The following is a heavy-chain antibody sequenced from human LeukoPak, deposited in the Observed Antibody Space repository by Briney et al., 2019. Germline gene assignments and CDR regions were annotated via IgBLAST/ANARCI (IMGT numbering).Heavy chain of an antibody. Sequence: SETLSLTCTVSGGSVSSFYWSWIRQPPGKGLEWIGYIYTSENTYYNPSLKSRVTMPVDTSKNQFSLKLNSVTAADTAVYYCARLGFGIVGVSFDYWGQGTLVTVSS. D-gene: IGHD1-26*01. J-gene: IGHJ4*02. CDR1: GGSVSSFY. V-gene: IGHV4-4*09. CDR3: ARLGFGIVGVSFDY. CDR2: IYTSENT.